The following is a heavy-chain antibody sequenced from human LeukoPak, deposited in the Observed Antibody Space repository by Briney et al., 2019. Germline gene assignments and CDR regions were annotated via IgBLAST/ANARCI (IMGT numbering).Heavy chain of an antibody. CDR2: MNPNSGNT. CDR1: GYTFTSYD. J-gene: IGHJ6*03. D-gene: IGHD6-19*01. CDR3: ARGEYSSGWYGIYYYYYYMDV. Sequence: ASVKLSCKASGYTFTSYDINWVRQATGQGLEWMGWMNPNSGNTGYAQKFQGRVTITRNTSISTAYMELSSLRSEDTAVYYCARGEYSSGWYGIYYYYYYMDVWGKGTTVTVSS. V-gene: IGHV1-8*03.